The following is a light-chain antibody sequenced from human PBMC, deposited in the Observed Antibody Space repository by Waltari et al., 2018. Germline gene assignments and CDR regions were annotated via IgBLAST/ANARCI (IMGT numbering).Light chain of an antibody. CDR2: GAS. J-gene: IGKJ2*03. CDR3: QKYSTSPYS. Sequence: VILTQSPATLSLSPGERATLSCRASQSVSSYLAWYQQKPVQAPRVLIYGASSRATGIPDRFSGSGSGTDFTLTISSLEPEDFAVYYCQKYSTSPYSFGQGTKVEIK. V-gene: IGKV3-20*01. CDR1: QSVSSY.